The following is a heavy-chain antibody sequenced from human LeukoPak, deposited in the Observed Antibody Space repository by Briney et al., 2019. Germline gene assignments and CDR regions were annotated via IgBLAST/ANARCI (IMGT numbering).Heavy chain of an antibody. CDR3: ARGSIAAAGFDY. CDR2: IIPMIGST. Sequence: GASVKVSCKASGGTISDYALSWVRQAPGQGLEWMGRIIPMIGSTNYAQEFQGRITMTADRSATTVYMALSSLRSNDTAVYYCARGSIAAAGFDYWGQGTLVTVPS. CDR1: GGTISDYA. D-gene: IGHD6-13*01. V-gene: IGHV1-69*04. J-gene: IGHJ4*02.